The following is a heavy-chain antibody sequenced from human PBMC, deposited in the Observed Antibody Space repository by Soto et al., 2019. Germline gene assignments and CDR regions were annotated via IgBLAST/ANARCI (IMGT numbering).Heavy chain of an antibody. Sequence: SETLSLTCTVSGGSISSYYWSWIRQPPGKGLEWIGYIYYSGSTNYNPSLKSRVTISVDTSKNQFSLKLSSVTAADTAVYYCARLHHAFDIWGQGTMVTVS. V-gene: IGHV4-59*01. J-gene: IGHJ3*02. CDR1: GGSISSYY. CDR2: IYYSGST. CDR3: ARLHHAFDI.